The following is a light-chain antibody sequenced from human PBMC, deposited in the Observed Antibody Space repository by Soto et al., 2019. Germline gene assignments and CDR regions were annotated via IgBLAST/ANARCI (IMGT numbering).Light chain of an antibody. V-gene: IGKV3-11*01. J-gene: IGKJ4*01. CDR2: DAS. CDR1: QNVNRY. Sequence: EIVLTQFPATLSLSPGERATLSCRASQNVNRYLGWYQQKPGQAPRLLIYDASNRATGIPARFSGSGSGTDFSLTISSLEPEDFAVYYCQQRSNWPPLTFGGGTKVEIK. CDR3: QQRSNWPPLT.